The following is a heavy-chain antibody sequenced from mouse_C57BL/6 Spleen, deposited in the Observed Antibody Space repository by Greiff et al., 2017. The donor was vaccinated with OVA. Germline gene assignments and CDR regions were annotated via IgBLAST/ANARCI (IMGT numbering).Heavy chain of an antibody. CDR1: GFTFSSYG. V-gene: IGHV5-6*01. Sequence: EVKLVESGGDLVKPGGSLKLSCAASGFTFSSYGMSWVRQTPDKRLEWVATISSGGSYTYYPDSVKGRFTISRDNAKNTLYLQMSSLKSEDTAMYYCARHSVITTVVEDYFDYWGQGTTLTVSS. CDR2: ISSGGSYT. CDR3: ARHSVITTVVEDYFDY. J-gene: IGHJ2*01. D-gene: IGHD1-1*01.